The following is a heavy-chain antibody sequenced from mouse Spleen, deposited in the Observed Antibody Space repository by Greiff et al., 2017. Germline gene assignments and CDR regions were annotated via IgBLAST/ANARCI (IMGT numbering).Heavy chain of an antibody. Sequence: VHVKQSGPELVKPGASVKIPCKASGYTFTDYNMDWVKQSHGKSLEWIGDINPNNGGTIYNQKFKGKATLTVDKSSSTAYMELRSLTSEDTAVYYCARTYYRYPWFAYWGQGTLVTVSA. CDR2: INPNNGGT. CDR1: GYTFTDYN. D-gene: IGHD2-14*01. J-gene: IGHJ3*01. V-gene: IGHV1-18*01. CDR3: ARTYYRYPWFAY.